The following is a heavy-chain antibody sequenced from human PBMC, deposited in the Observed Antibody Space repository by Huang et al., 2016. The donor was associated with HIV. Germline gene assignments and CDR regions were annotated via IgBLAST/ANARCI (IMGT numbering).Heavy chain of an antibody. D-gene: IGHD3-22*01. CDR3: ARPHHYDSSGHHWYFDL. CDR2: IIRVFKTV. CDR1: TQPY. V-gene: IGHV1-69*13. J-gene: IGHJ2*01. Sequence: QVQLVQSGAEVKKPGSSVKVSSSLGTQPYICNVRQAPGQGLEWLGAIIRVFKTVHYAQKFQDKVTITADESRTVIYMELTSLRSEDTAIYYCARPHHYDSSGHHWYFDLWGRGTLVTVSS.